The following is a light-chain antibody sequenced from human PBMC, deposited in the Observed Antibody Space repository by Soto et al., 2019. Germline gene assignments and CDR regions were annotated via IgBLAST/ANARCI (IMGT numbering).Light chain of an antibody. J-gene: IGLJ2*01. CDR2: DVS. Sequence: QSVLTQPASVSGSPGQSITISCTGTSSDVGGYNYVSWDQQHPGKAPKLMIYDVSNRPSELSNRFSGSKSGNTASLTISGLQAEDEGDYYCSSYTSSSTVVFGGGTNLTVL. CDR3: SSYTSSSTVV. V-gene: IGLV2-14*01. CDR1: SSDVGGYNY.